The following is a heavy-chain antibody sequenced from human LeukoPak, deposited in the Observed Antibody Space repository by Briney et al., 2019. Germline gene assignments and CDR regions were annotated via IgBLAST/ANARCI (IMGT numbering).Heavy chain of an antibody. CDR2: ISAYNGNT. D-gene: IGHD1-1*01. CDR3: AARGGATGTTQGDAFDI. CDR1: GYTFTSYG. Sequence: GASVKVSCKASGYTFTSYGISWVRPAPGQGLEWMGWISAYNGNTNYAQKLQGRVTMTTDTSTSTAYMELRSLRSDDTAVYYCAARGGATGTTQGDAFDIWGQGTMVTVSS. V-gene: IGHV1-18*04. J-gene: IGHJ3*02.